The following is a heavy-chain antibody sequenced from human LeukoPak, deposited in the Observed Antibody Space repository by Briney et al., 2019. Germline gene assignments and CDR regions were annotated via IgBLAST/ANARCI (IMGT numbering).Heavy chain of an antibody. CDR2: ISSSSSYI. D-gene: IGHD1-26*01. CDR3: ARGAIVGATLFDY. J-gene: IGHJ4*02. CDR1: GFTFSSYS. V-gene: IGHV3-21*01. Sequence: PGGSLRLSXAASGFTFSSYSMNWVRQAPGKGLEWVSSISSSSSYIYYADSVKGRFTISRDNAKNSLCLQMNSLRAEDTAVYYCARGAIVGATLFDYWGQGTLVTVSS.